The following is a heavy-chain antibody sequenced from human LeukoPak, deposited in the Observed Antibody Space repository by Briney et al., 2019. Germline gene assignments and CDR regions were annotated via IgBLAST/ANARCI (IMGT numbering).Heavy chain of an antibody. CDR3: AKDFQAEYFQH. CDR1: GFTVSSNY. J-gene: IGHJ1*01. CDR2: ISGSGGST. V-gene: IGHV3-23*01. Sequence: GGSLRLSCAASGFTVSSNYMSWVRQAPGKGLEWVSAISGSGGSTYYADSVKGRFTISRDNSKNTLYLQMNSLRAEDTAVYYCAKDFQAEYFQHWGQGTLVTVSS.